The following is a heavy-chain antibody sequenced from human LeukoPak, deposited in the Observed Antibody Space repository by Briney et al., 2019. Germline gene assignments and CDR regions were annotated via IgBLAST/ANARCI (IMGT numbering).Heavy chain of an antibody. V-gene: IGHV1-69*05. D-gene: IGHD2-21*02. CDR1: GGTFSTYS. CDR2: IIPVFGTT. CDR3: ARGKDTVTATYLEH. J-gene: IGHJ4*02. Sequence: ASVKVSWKASGGTFSTYSINWVRQAPGQGLEWIGGIIPVFGTTNYIQKFQGRVTITTDESTGTAYMELRGLKSEDTAIYYCARGKDTVTATYLEHWGQGTLVTVSS.